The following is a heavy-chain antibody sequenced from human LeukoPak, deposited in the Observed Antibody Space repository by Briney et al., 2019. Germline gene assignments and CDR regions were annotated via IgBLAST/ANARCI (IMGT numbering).Heavy chain of an antibody. CDR1: GYTFTGYY. CDR3: ARGALFSNYDILTGYYRY. CDR2: INPNSGGT. J-gene: IGHJ4*02. D-gene: IGHD3-9*01. Sequence: ASVKVSCKASGYTFTGYYMHWVRQAPGQGLEWMGWINPNSGGTNYAQKFQGRVTMTRDTSISTAYMELSRLRSDDTAVYYCARGALFSNYDILTGYYRYWGQGTLVTVSS. V-gene: IGHV1-2*02.